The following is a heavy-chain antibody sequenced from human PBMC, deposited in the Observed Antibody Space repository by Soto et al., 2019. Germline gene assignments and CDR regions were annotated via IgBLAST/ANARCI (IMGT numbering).Heavy chain of an antibody. CDR2: IYPGDSDT. J-gene: IGHJ6*02. CDR1: GYTFSGNW. V-gene: IGHV5-51*01. CDR3: ARHRGTMVRGVTPMDV. D-gene: IGHD3-10*01. Sequence: GESLKISCKGSGYTFSGNWIAWVRQMPWKGLEWMGIIYPGDSDTRYSPSFQGQVIISADKSISTAYLQWSSLKASDTAMYYCARHRGTMVRGVTPMDVWGQGTTVTVSS.